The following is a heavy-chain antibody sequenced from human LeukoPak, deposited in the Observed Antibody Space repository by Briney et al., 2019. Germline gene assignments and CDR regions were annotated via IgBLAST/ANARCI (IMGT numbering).Heavy chain of an antibody. J-gene: IGHJ4*02. CDR3: AKDHVTWGNRYFDH. Sequence: PGGSLRLSCAVSGFTFSTYAMTWVRQAPGKGLEWVAFIGHDATKIYYADSVQGRFTISRDNSKNTLYLEMNSLSGEDTALYYCAKDHVTWGNRYFDHWGQGTLGTVSS. CDR1: GFTFSTYA. V-gene: IGHV3-30*02. D-gene: IGHD3-16*01. CDR2: IGHDATKI.